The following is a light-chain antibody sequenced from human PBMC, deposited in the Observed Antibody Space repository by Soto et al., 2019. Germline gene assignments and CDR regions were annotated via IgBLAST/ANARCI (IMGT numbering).Light chain of an antibody. CDR3: SSHTSTSPYV. J-gene: IGLJ1*01. Sequence: QSALTQPASVSGSPGQSITISCTGTSSDVGGYNYVSWYQQHPGKAPKLMIYEVSNRPSGVSNRFSGSKSGNTASLTISGLQAEDEADYYCSSHTSTSPYVFGTGTQLTVL. CDR1: SSDVGGYNY. V-gene: IGLV2-14*01. CDR2: EVS.